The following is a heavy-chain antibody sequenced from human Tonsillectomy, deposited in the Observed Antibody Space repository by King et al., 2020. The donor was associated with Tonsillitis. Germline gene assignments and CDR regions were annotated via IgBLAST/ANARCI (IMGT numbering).Heavy chain of an antibody. CDR2: IDWDDDK. CDR1: GFSLSTSGMR. V-gene: IGHV2-70*04. CDR3: ARTNYFGSGSSFDD. D-gene: IGHD3-10*01. Sequence: TLKESGPALVKPPQTLTLTCTFSGFSLSTSGMRVSWIRQPPGKALEWLARIDWDDDKFYSTSLKTRLTISKDTSKNQVVLTMTNMDPVDTATYYCARTNYFGSGSSFDDWGQGTLVTVSS. J-gene: IGHJ4*02.